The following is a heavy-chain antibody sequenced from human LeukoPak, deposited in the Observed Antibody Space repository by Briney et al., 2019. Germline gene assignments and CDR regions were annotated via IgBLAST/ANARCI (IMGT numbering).Heavy chain of an antibody. D-gene: IGHD3-22*01. J-gene: IGHJ3*02. CDR3: ARPSYDSSGYYSGAFDI. CDR2: IYYSGST. Sequence: SETLSLTCTVSGGSISSYYWSWIRQPPGKGLEWIVYIYYSGSTNYNPSLKSRVTISVDTSKNQFSLKLSSVTAADTAVYYCARPSYDSSGYYSGAFDIWGQGTMVTVSS. V-gene: IGHV4-59*08. CDR1: GGSISSYY.